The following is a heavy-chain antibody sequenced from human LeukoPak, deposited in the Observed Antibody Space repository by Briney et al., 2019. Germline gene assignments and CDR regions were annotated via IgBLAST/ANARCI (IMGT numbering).Heavy chain of an antibody. CDR3: ARVGIAAAVDAFDI. CDR2: INYSGST. J-gene: IGHJ3*02. V-gene: IGHV4-39*07. D-gene: IGHD6-13*01. Sequence: PSETLSLTCTVSGGSMSSSSYYWGWIRQAPGKGLEWIGEINYSGSTYYNPSLKSRVTISVDTSKNQFSLKLSSVTAADTAVYYCARVGIAAAVDAFDIWGQGTMVTVSS. CDR1: GGSMSSSSYY.